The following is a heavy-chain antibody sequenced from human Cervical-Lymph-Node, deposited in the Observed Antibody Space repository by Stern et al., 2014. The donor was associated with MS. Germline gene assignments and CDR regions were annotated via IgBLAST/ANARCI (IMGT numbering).Heavy chain of an antibody. CDR2: IYPGDSDT. Sequence: VQLVQSGAEVKKPGESLKISCKGSGYNFTTYWIGWVRQMPGKGLEWMGIIYPGDSDTRYSPSFQGQVPISADKSISTAYLQWSSLKASDTAMYYCARAAYSGYDKESYYYYGMDVWGQGTTVTVSS. CDR3: ARAAYSGYDKESYYYYGMDV. J-gene: IGHJ6*02. V-gene: IGHV5-51*01. D-gene: IGHD5-12*01. CDR1: GYNFTTYW.